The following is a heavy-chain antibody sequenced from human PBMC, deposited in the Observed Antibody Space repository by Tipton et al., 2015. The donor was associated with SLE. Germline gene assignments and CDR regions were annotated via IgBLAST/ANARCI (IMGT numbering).Heavy chain of an antibody. CDR1: GVSIRSHY. D-gene: IGHD3-10*01. CDR2: MYNNERT. V-gene: IGHV4-59*11. J-gene: IGHJ4*02. Sequence: TLSLTCTVSGVSIRSHYWSWIRQSPGKGLEWIGYMYNNERTKYNLSLGSRVTMSVETSKNQFTLRLTSVTAADTAVYYCARFHVKSYYEFDCWGQGTLVTVSS. CDR3: ARFHVKSYYEFDC.